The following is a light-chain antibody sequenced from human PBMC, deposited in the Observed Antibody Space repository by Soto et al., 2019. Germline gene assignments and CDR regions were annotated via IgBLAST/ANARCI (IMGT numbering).Light chain of an antibody. V-gene: IGLV6-57*02. Sequence: NFMLTQPHSVSESPGKTVTISCTASSGNIASNYVQWYQQRPGSAPTTVIYEDNQRPSGVPDRFSGAVNSSSNSASLTISGVKSEDEADYYCQAYGSTHVVFGGGTKLTVL. CDR1: SGNIASNY. CDR3: QAYGSTHVV. CDR2: EDN. J-gene: IGLJ2*01.